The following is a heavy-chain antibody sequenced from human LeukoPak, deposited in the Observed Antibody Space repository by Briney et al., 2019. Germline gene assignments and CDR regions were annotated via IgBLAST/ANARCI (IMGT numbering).Heavy chain of an antibody. Sequence: PGGSLRLSCEASGFTLSTYSMNWVRQAPGKGLEWVANIKQDGSEKYYVDSVKGRFTISRDNAKNSLYVQMNSLRAEDTAVYYCARLRGLYSDTNRYQTALDCWGQGTLVTVSS. J-gene: IGHJ4*02. CDR1: GFTLSTYS. CDR3: ARLRGLYSDTNRYQTALDC. V-gene: IGHV3-7*01. D-gene: IGHD1-26*01. CDR2: IKQDGSEK.